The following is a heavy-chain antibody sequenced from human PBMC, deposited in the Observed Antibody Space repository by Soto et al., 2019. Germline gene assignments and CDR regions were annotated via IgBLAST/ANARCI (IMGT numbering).Heavy chain of an antibody. Sequence: VQPGRSLRLSCAASGFTFSSYAMHWVRQAPGKGLEWVAVISYDGSNKYYADSVKGRFTISRDNSKNTLYLQMNSLRAEDTAVYYCARDKSAAGTLDYWGQGTLVTVSS. D-gene: IGHD6-13*01. CDR1: GFTFSSYA. CDR2: ISYDGSNK. V-gene: IGHV3-30-3*01. CDR3: ARDKSAAGTLDY. J-gene: IGHJ4*02.